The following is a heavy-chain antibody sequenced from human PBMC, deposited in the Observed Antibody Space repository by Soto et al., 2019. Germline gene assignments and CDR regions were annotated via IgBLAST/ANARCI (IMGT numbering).Heavy chain of an antibody. CDR3: APQAFDY. J-gene: IGHJ4*02. CDR1: VFTFRNYG. V-gene: IGHV3-30*02. CDR2: VWLDGSNK. Sequence: PGGALRLSGAASVFTFRNYGMHWVRQAPGKGLEWVAFVWLDGSNKYYADSVRDRFTISRVNSKSTLYLQMNSLRAEDTAVYHCAPQAFDYWGQGTLVTVSS.